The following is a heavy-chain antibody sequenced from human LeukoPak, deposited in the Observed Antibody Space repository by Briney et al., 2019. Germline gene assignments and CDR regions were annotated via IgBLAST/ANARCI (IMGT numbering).Heavy chain of an antibody. V-gene: IGHV3-13*01. J-gene: IGHJ4*02. CDR3: VRQATPHGHFDY. D-gene: IGHD2-15*01. CDR1: GFTFSSYD. CDR2: IGIGGDT. Sequence: GGSLRLSCAASGFTFSSYDMHWVRQATGKGLEWVSAIGIGGDTYYPGSVKGRFTISRENAKNSLYLQMNSLRAGDTAVYYCVRQATPHGHFDYWRQGILVTVSS.